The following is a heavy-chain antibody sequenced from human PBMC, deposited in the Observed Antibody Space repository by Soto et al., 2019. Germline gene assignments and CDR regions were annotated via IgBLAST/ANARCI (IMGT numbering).Heavy chain of an antibody. CDR2: IIPIFGTA. V-gene: IGHV1-69*13. CDR1: GGTFSSYA. CDR3: ATQALMSSHPGVGATYFDH. J-gene: IGHJ4*02. Sequence: SVKVSCKASGGTFSSYAISWVRQAPGQGLEWMGGIIPIFGTANYAQKFQGRVTITADESTSTAYMELSSLRSEDTAVYYCATQALMSSHPGVGATYFDHWGQGTLVTVSS. D-gene: IGHD3-3*01.